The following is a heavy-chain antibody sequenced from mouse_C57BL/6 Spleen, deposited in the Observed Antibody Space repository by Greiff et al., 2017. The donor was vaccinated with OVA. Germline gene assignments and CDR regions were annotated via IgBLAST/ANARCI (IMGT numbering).Heavy chain of an antibody. CDR1: GYTFTSYW. CDR2: IDPSGGGT. J-gene: IGHJ4*01. D-gene: IGHD2-4*01. V-gene: IGHV1-72*01. Sequence: QVQLQQPGAELVKPGASVKLSCKASGYTFTSYWMHWVKQRPGRGLEWIGRIDPSGGGTKYNAKFKSKATLTVDKPSSTAYMQLSSLTADDAAVDYCARSDYYEYDGYYAMDYWGQGTSVTVSS. CDR3: ARSDYYEYDGYYAMDY.